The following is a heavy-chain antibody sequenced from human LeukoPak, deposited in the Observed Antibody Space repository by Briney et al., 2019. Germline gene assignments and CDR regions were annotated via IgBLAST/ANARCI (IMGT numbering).Heavy chain of an antibody. CDR2: ISGSGGST. CDR1: GFTFSSYA. CDR3: AKSLGVLRFLEWLLYFDY. J-gene: IGHJ4*02. D-gene: IGHD3-3*01. Sequence: GGSLRLSCAASGFTFSSYAMSWVRQAPGKGLEWVSAISGSGGSTYYADSVKGRFTISRDNSKNTLYLQMNSLRAEDTAVYYCAKSLGVLRFLEWLLYFDYWGQGTLVTVSS. V-gene: IGHV3-23*01.